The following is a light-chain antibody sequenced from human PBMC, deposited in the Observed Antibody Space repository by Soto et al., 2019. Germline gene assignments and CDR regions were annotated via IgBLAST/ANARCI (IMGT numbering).Light chain of an antibody. Sequence: QSALTQPASVSGSPGQSITISCTGTSSDVGDYDYVSWYQQYAGKAPKMMIYEVSNRPSGVSNRVSGSKSGNTASLTISGLQAEDEADYYCSSYRSSNPLLFGGGTKLTVL. CDR3: SSYRSSNPLL. CDR1: SSDVGDYDY. CDR2: EVS. J-gene: IGLJ2*01. V-gene: IGLV2-14*01.